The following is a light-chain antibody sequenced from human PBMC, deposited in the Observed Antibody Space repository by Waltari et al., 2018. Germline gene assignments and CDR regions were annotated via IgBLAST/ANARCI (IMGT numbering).Light chain of an antibody. CDR1: QSVTSSY. Sequence: ETVLTQSPGTLSLSPGERATLPCRASQSVTSSYLAWYQQRPGQAPRLLIFGASNRATGIPDRFSGSGSGTDFALTISRLEPEDFAVYYCQQYGSSPNTFGQGTKLEIK. J-gene: IGKJ2*01. V-gene: IGKV3-20*01. CDR3: QQYGSSPNT. CDR2: GAS.